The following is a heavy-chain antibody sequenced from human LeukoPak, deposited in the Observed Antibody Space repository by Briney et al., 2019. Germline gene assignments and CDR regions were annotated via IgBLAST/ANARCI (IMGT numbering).Heavy chain of an antibody. CDR3: AREGSVCTNGICRYFDS. D-gene: IGHD2-8*01. V-gene: IGHV3-9*01. Sequence: GGSLRLSCAASGFTFAGAAMHWVRQTPGKGLEWVSSISWHSENVDYANSVKGRFTISRDNAKNSLYLQMNSLRAEDTALYYCAREGSVCTNGICRYFDSWGQGTLVTVSS. CDR1: GFTFAGAA. J-gene: IGHJ4*02. CDR2: ISWHSENV.